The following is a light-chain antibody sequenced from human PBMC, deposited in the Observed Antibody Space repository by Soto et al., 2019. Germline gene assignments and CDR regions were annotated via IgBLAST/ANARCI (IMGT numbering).Light chain of an antibody. J-gene: IGKJ5*01. V-gene: IGKV3-20*01. CDR1: QTVGRDY. CDR3: QQYGSSPYT. Sequence: EMVMTQSPGTLSVSPGERATLSCRASQTVGRDYLAWYQHKPGQAPRLLIYGISNRATGIPDRFSGSGSGTDFTLTISRLEPEDFAVYYCQQYGSSPYTFGQGTRLEI. CDR2: GIS.